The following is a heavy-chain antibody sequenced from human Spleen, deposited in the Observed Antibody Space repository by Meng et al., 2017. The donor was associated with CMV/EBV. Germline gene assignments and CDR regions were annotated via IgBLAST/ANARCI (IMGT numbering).Heavy chain of an antibody. Sequence: TCTVSGGSISSSSYYWAWIRQPPGKGLEWIGNIYYSGSTYYNPSLKSRVTISVDTSKKQFSLKLSSVTAADTGVYYCARRWSGYLDYWGQGTLVTVSS. CDR1: GGSISSSSYY. CDR2: IYYSGST. D-gene: IGHD3-3*01. J-gene: IGHJ4*02. V-gene: IGHV4-39*01. CDR3: ARRWSGYLDY.